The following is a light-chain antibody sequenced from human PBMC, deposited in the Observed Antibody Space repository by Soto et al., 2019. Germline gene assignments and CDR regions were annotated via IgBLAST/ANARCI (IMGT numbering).Light chain of an antibody. CDR1: SSDIGGYNY. CDR3: SSYTTSSTVA. Sequence: QSALTQSAAVSGSTGQSLTISCNGTSSDIGGYNYVSWYQQHPDKAPKLMIFEVSNRPSGVSNRFSGSKSGNTASLTISGILHEDEADYYCSSYTTSSTVAFGGGTKLTVL. V-gene: IGLV2-14*01. J-gene: IGLJ2*01. CDR2: EVS.